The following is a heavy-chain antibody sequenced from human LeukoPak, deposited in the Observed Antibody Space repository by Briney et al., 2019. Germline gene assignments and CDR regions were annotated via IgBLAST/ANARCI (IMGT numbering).Heavy chain of an antibody. CDR1: GFTFSSYE. J-gene: IGHJ4*02. CDR3: ARDGHYYGSGSYYRLGFDY. D-gene: IGHD3-10*01. Sequence: GGSLRLSCAASGFTFSSYEMNWVRQAPGKGPEWVSYISSSGSTIYYADSVKGRFTISRDNAKNSLYLQMNSLRAEDTAVYYCARDGHYYGSGSYYRLGFDYWGQGTLVTVSS. CDR2: ISSSGSTI. V-gene: IGHV3-48*03.